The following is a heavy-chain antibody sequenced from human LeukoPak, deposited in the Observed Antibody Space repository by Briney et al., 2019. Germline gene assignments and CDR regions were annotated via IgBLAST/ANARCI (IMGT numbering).Heavy chain of an antibody. CDR2: MNPNSGNT. D-gene: IGHD6-19*01. J-gene: IGHJ3*02. CDR3: ARGWGAVAGPDAFDI. Sequence: GASVKVSCKASGYTFTSYDINWVRQATGQGLEWMGWMNPNSGNTGYAQNFQGRVTMTRNTSISTAYMELSSLRSEATAVYYCARGWGAVAGPDAFDIWGQGTMVTVSS. CDR1: GYTFTSYD. V-gene: IGHV1-8*01.